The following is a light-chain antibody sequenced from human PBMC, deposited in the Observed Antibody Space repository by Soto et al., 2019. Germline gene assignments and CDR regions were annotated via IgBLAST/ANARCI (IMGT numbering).Light chain of an antibody. J-gene: IGKJ4*01. V-gene: IGKV1-33*01. CDR3: QQYDNLPLT. CDR1: QDISNY. Sequence: DIQMTQSPYSLSASLGDRVTITCQASQDISNYLNWYQQKPGKAPKLLIYDSSNLETGVPSRFSGSGSGTDFTFTISSLQPEDIATYYCQQYDNLPLTFGGGTKVEI. CDR2: DSS.